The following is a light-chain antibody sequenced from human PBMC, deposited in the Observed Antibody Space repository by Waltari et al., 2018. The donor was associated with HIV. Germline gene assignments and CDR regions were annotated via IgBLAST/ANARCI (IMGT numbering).Light chain of an antibody. CDR1: SSDVGGYNY. CDR3: SSYTSSSTQV. J-gene: IGLJ1*01. Sequence: QSALTQPASVSGSPGQSITISCTGTSSDVGGYNYVFWYQQHPGKAPKLMIYEVTNRPSGVSNSFSGSKSGNTASLTISGLQAEDEADYYCSSYTSSSTQVFGTGTKVTVL. V-gene: IGLV2-14*01. CDR2: EVT.